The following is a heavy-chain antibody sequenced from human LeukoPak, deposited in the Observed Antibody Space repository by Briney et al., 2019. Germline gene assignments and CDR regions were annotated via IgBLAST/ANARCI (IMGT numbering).Heavy chain of an antibody. CDR2: IYSSGST. Sequence: PSGTLSLICPVSAGSICSYSWSWIRQSAGKGLEWIGRIYSSGSTNYNPSLKSRVTMSIDTTKNQFSLNLRTVTAADTAVYYYARGQTDSYYNYMDVWGKGTTVTVSS. D-gene: IGHD1-14*01. CDR3: ARGQTDSYYNYMDV. CDR1: AGSICSYS. J-gene: IGHJ6*03. V-gene: IGHV4-4*07.